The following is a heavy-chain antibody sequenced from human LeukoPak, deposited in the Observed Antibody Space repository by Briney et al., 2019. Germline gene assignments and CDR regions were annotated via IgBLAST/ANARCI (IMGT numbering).Heavy chain of an antibody. CDR2: IYSGDRT. D-gene: IGHD5-18*01. V-gene: IGHV3-66*01. CDR1: GFSVNNLY. Sequence: GASLRLSCAASGFSVNNLYMSWVRQAPGKGLEWVSVIYSGDRTYYADSVKGRFTISRDTSKNTVYLQMNSLRPEETAVYYCARDGEYSYGYGFDYWGQGTLVTVSS. CDR3: ARDGEYSYGYGFDY. J-gene: IGHJ4*02.